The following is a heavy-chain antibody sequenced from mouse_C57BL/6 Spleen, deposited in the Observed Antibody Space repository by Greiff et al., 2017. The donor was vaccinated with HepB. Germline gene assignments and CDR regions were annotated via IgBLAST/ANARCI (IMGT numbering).Heavy chain of an antibody. CDR3: ARSLYYYGSSYPYYYAMDY. CDR1: GFSLSTSGMG. V-gene: IGHV8-12*01. Sequence: QVTLKVSGPGILQSSQTLSLTCSFSGFSLSTSGMGVSWIRQPSGKGLEWLAHIYWDDDTRYNQSLKSRLTISKDTSRNQVFLKITSVDTADTATYYCARSLYYYGSSYPYYYAMDYWGQGTSGTVSS. D-gene: IGHD1-1*01. J-gene: IGHJ4*01. CDR2: IYWDDDT.